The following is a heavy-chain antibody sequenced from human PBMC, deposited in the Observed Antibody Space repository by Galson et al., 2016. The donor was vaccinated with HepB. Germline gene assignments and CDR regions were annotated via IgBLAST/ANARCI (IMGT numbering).Heavy chain of an antibody. CDR3: ARTAAGTGIDIYYYGMDV. CDR2: ITSSGRTI. CDR1: GFTFSDYY. J-gene: IGHJ6*02. D-gene: IGHD3/OR15-3a*01. Sequence: SLRLSCAASGFTFSDYYMSWIRQAPGKGLEWISFITSSGRTIYYADSVKGRFTISRDNTKSSLYLQMNSLIAEDTALYYCARTAAGTGIDIYYYGMDVWGQGTTVTVSS. V-gene: IGHV3-11*01.